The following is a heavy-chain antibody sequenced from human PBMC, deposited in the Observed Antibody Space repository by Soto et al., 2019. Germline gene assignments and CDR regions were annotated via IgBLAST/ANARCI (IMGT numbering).Heavy chain of an antibody. D-gene: IGHD3-3*01. J-gene: IGHJ6*02. V-gene: IGHV4-59*01. CDR3: ARGMYYDFWSGYYSPGYYYYGMDV. CDR2: IYYSGST. CDR1: GGSISSYY. Sequence: SETLSLTCTVSGGSISSYYWSWIRQPPGKGLEWLGYIYYSGSTNYNPSLKSRVTISVDTSKNQFSLKLSSVTAADTAVYYCARGMYYDFWSGYYSPGYYYYGMDVWGQGTTVTVSS.